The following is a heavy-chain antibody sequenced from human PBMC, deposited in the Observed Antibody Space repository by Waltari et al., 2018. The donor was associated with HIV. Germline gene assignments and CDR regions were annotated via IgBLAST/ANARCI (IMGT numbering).Heavy chain of an antibody. CDR2: IYYSGAT. Sequence: QVQLQESGPGLVKPSATLSLTCAVSDYFITGVYYWGWLRQAPGQGLEWIGNIYYSGATYYNPSLKSRVTISVDTSKNHFSLKLSSLTAADTAIYYCANLESNWGAFDIWGQGTMVTVSS. V-gene: IGHV4-38-2*01. D-gene: IGHD7-27*01. CDR1: DYFITGVYY. J-gene: IGHJ3*02. CDR3: ANLESNWGAFDI.